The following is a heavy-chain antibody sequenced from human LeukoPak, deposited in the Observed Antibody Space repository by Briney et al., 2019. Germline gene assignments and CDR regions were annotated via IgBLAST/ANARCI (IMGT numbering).Heavy chain of an antibody. CDR1: GGSISSSSYY. CDR2: IYYSGST. V-gene: IGHV4-39*07. Sequence: SETLSLTCTVSGGSISSSSYYWGWIRQSPGKGLEWIGSIYYSGSTYYNPSLKSRVTISVDTSKNQFSLKLSSVTAADTAVYYCARDRQDYIFYYYYYMDVWGKGTTVTVSS. CDR3: ARDRQDYIFYYYYYMDV. J-gene: IGHJ6*03. D-gene: IGHD3-10*01.